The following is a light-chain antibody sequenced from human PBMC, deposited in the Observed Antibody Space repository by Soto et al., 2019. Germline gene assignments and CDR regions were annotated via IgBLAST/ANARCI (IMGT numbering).Light chain of an antibody. CDR2: DAS. V-gene: IGKV3-11*01. CDR3: QQYISYSALA. CDR1: QSVGTN. Sequence: EIVLTQSPATLSLSPGERATLSCRASQSVGTNLAWYQQKPGQAPRVLIYDASDRATGIPARFSGSGSGTDFTLTISSLEPEDFATYYCQQYISYSALAFGQGTKVEIK. J-gene: IGKJ1*01.